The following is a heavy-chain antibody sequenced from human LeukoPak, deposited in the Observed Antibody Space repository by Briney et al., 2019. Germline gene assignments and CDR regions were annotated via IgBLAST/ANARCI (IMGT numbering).Heavy chain of an antibody. CDR1: GGTFSSYA. CDR2: IIPIFGTA. D-gene: IGHD6-13*01. CDR3: ARGEQLLANFDY. J-gene: IGHJ4*02. Sequence: ASVKVSCKASGGTFSSYAISWVRQAPGQGLEWMGGIIPIFGTANYAQKFQGRVTITADESTSTAYMELSSLRSEDTAVYYCARGEQLLANFDYWGQGTLVTVSS. V-gene: IGHV1-69*13.